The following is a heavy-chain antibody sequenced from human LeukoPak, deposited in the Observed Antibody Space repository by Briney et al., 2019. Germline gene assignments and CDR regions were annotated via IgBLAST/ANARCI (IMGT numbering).Heavy chain of an antibody. CDR2: INPSGGST. D-gene: IGHD3-3*01. CDR3: AKGSKEVLFTRDHYMDV. J-gene: IGHJ6*03. Sequence: ASVKVSCKASGYTFTSYGISWVRQAPGQGLEWMGIINPSGGSTSYAQKFQGRVTMTRDMSTSTVYMELSSLRSEDTTVYYCAKGSKEVLFTRDHYMDVWGKGTTVTISS. V-gene: IGHV1-46*01. CDR1: GYTFTSYG.